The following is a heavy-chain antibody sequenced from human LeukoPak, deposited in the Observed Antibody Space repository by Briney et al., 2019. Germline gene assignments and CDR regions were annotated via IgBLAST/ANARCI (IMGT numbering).Heavy chain of an antibody. CDR1: GGTFSSYA. CDR2: IIPIFGIA. V-gene: IGHV1-69*04. CDR3: ARDYEYCGGDCSNRWDAFDI. Sequence: SVKVSCKASGGTFSSYAISWVRQAPGQGLEWMGRIIPIFGIANYAQKFQGRVTITADKSTSTAYMELSSLRSEDTAVYYCARDYEYCGGDCSNRWDAFDIGGQGTMVTVSS. J-gene: IGHJ3*02. D-gene: IGHD2-21*02.